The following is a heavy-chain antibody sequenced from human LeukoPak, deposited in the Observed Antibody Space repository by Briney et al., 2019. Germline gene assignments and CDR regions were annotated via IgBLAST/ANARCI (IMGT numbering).Heavy chain of an antibody. D-gene: IGHD3-10*01. Sequence: GGSLTLSCAASGFTFDDYAMHWVRHAPGEGLEWVSGISWNSDSIGYADSVKGRFTISRDNAKNTLYLQMNSLRAEDTALYYCAKASPTASGFDYWGQGTLVTVSS. J-gene: IGHJ4*02. CDR1: GFTFDDYA. CDR3: AKASPTASGFDY. CDR2: ISWNSDSI. V-gene: IGHV3-9*01.